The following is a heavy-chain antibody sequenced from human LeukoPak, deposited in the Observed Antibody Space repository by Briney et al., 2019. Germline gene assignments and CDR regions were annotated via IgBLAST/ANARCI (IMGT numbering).Heavy chain of an antibody. CDR2: LSGSGVNT. CDR1: GFTFSSYA. CDR3: AKCNRHYDFWSSYYTASEYYFDY. D-gene: IGHD3-3*01. V-gene: IGHV3-23*01. Sequence: GGSLSLSCAASGFTFSSYAMSWVRQAPGKGLEWVSNLSGSGVNTYYADSVKGRFTISRDNSKNTLYLQMNSLRAEDTAVYYCAKCNRHYDFWSSYYTASEYYFDYWGQGTLVTVSS. J-gene: IGHJ4*02.